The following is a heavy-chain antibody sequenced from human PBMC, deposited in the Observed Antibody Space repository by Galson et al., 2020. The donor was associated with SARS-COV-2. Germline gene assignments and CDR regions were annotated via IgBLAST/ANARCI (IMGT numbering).Heavy chain of an antibody. CDR2: ISGSGGST. Sequence: GGSLRLSCSASGFAFSMYAMSWVRQAPGKGLEWVSGISGSGGSTYYADSVKGRFTISRDNSKNMLYLQMNSLRAEDTAIYYCAKVQSRDDGDYRGFYFDCWGQGTLVTVSS. CDR1: GFAFSMYA. V-gene: IGHV3-23*01. J-gene: IGHJ4*02. D-gene: IGHD4-17*01. CDR3: AKVQSRDDGDYRGFYFDC.